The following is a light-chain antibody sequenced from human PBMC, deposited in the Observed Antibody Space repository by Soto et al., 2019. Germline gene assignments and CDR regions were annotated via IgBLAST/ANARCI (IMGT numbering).Light chain of an antibody. Sequence: QSVLTQPASVSGCPGQSITISCTGTSSGVGGYNYVSWYQQHPGKVPKLMIYEVSNRPSGVSNRFSGSKSGNTASLTISGLQAEDAADYYCSSYTSSTTLVFGTGTKVTVL. CDR2: EVS. CDR3: SSYTSSTTLV. V-gene: IGLV2-14*01. J-gene: IGLJ1*01. CDR1: SSGVGGYNY.